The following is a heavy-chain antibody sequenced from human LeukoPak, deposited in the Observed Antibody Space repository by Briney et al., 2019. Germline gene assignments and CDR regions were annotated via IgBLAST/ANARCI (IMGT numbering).Heavy chain of an antibody. V-gene: IGHV1-8*01. CDR2: MNPNSGNT. J-gene: IGHJ3*02. D-gene: IGHD2-15*01. CDR3: ASSQEGYCSGGSCYPRSSGAFDI. CDR1: GYTFTSYD. Sequence: ASVKVSCKASGYTFTSYDINWVRQATGQGLEWMGWMNPNSGNTGYAQKFQGRVTITADESTSTAYMELSSLRSEDTAVYYCASSQEGYCSGGSCYPRSSGAFDIWGQGTMVTVSS.